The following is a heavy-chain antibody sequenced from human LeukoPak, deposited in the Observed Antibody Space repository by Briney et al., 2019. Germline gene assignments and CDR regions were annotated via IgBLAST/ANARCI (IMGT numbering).Heavy chain of an antibody. Sequence: GGSLRLSCAASSFTPSSHGMAWVRQAPGEGLEWISTIDSSATSTYYADSVKGRLTISRDNSMNTFFLQMNSLRAEDTALYYCARILLTRTGRGYSDYWGQGVLVTVSS. J-gene: IGHJ4*02. V-gene: IGHV3-23*05. CDR1: SFTPSSHG. CDR2: IDSSATST. CDR3: ARILLTRTGRGYSDY. D-gene: IGHD1-7*01.